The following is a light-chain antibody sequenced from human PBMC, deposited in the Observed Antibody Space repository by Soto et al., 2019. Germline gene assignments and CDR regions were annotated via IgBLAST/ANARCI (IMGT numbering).Light chain of an antibody. CDR3: QQRSNWPLT. V-gene: IGKV3-11*01. CDR1: QSVSSY. J-gene: IGKJ4*01. CDR2: DAS. Sequence: EIFLTQSPATLSLSPGERATLSCRASQSVSSYLAWYQQKPGQAPRLLIYDASNRATGIPARFSGSGSGTDFTLTISSLEPEDFAVYYCQQRSNWPLTFGGGTKV.